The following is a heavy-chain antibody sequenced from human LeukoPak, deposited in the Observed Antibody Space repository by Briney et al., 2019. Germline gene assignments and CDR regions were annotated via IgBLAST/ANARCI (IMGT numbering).Heavy chain of an antibody. Sequence: GGSLRLSCAASGFTFSSYGMHWVRQAPGKGLEWVGWINPNSGGTNYAQKFQGRVTMTRDTSISTDYMELSRLRSDDTAVYYCARQIRGVIYWGQGTLVTVSS. CDR3: ARQIRGVIY. CDR2: INPNSGGT. D-gene: IGHD3-10*01. CDR1: GFTFSSYG. V-gene: IGHV1-2*02. J-gene: IGHJ4*02.